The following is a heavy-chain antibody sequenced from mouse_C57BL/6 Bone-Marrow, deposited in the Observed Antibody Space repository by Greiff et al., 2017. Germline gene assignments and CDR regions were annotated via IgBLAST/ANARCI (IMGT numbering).Heavy chain of an antibody. J-gene: IGHJ2*01. CDR2: IDPENGDT. D-gene: IGHD1-1*01. Sequence: VQLKQSGAELVRPGASVKLSCTASGFNIKDDYMHWVKQRPEQGLEWIGWIDPENGDTEYASKFQGKANITADTSSNTAYLQLSSLTSEDTAVYYCTTVVHYWGQGTTLTVPS. CDR3: TTVVHY. V-gene: IGHV14-4*01. CDR1: GFNIKDDY.